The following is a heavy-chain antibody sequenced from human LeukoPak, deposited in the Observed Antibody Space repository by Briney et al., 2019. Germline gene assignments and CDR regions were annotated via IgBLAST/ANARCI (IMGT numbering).Heavy chain of an antibody. CDR1: GFTFSSSA. J-gene: IGHJ3*02. V-gene: IGHV3-23*01. Sequence: GGSLRLSCAASGFTFSSSAMSWVRQAPGKGLEWVSSLSGSGASIFYADSVKGRFTISRDNSKNTLFLQLSSLRAGDTAVYYCARTLWPYDAFDIWGQGTMVTVSS. D-gene: IGHD1-7*01. CDR2: LSGSGASI. CDR3: ARTLWPYDAFDI.